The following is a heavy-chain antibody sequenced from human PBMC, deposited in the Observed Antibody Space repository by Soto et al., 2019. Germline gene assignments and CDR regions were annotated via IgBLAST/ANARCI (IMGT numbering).Heavy chain of an antibody. V-gene: IGHV1-18*04. CDR3: SRNVTRAADSYYGMDV. D-gene: IGHD1-1*01. CDR2: ISGYNDDT. CDR1: GYTFPNYG. J-gene: IGHJ6*02. Sequence: GSVEVSGKASGYTFPNYGMNWVRRARGQELEWMRWISGYNDDTNYAQRLQGRGTMTTDTATGTAYMELRSLRSDDTAVYYCSRNVTRAADSYYGMDVWGQGTTVTVSS.